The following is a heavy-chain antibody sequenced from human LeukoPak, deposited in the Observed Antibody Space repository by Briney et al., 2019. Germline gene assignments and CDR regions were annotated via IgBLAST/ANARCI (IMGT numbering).Heavy chain of an antibody. D-gene: IGHD3-10*01. V-gene: IGHV4-59*01. Sequence: SETLSLTCTVSGGSISSYYWSWIRQPPGKGLEWIGYIYYSGSTNYNPSLKSRVTISVDTSKNQFSLKLSSVNAADTAVYYCAGLSFGELSDDYWGQGTLVTVSS. CDR2: IYYSGST. J-gene: IGHJ4*02. CDR3: AGLSFGELSDDY. CDR1: GGSISSYY.